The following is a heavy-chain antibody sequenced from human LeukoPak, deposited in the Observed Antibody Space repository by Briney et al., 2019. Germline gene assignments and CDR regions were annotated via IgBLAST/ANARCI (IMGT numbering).Heavy chain of an antibody. D-gene: IGHD6-19*01. CDR3: VAAVAGMGKDY. CDR2: IYTSGST. V-gene: IGHV4-61*02. J-gene: IGHJ4*02. Sequence: SQTLSLTCTVSGGSISSGSYYWSWIRQPAGKGLEWIVRIYTSGSTNYNPSLKSRVTISVDTSKNQFSLKLSSVTAADTAVYYCVAAVAGMGKDYWGQGTLVTVSS. CDR1: GGSISSGSYY.